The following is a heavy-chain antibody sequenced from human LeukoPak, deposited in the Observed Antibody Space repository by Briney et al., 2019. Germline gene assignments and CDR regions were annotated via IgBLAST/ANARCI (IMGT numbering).Heavy chain of an antibody. J-gene: IGHJ4*02. CDR3: ARALGDSSGYYYYYFDY. V-gene: IGHV4-4*07. Sequence: PSETLSLTCTVSGGSISSYYWSWIRQPAGKGLEWIGRIYTSGSTNYNPSLKSRVTMSVDTSKNPFSLKLSSVTAADTAVYYCARALGDSSGYYYYYFDYWGQGTLVTVSS. CDR2: IYTSGST. CDR1: GGSISSYY. D-gene: IGHD3-22*01.